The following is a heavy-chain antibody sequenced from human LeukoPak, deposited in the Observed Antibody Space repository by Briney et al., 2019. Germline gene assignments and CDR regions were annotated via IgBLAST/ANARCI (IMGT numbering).Heavy chain of an antibody. J-gene: IGHJ3*02. Sequence: GGSLRLSCIPSGFTVSSNYMSWVRQAPGKGLEWVSVIYSDGTTYYADSVKGRFTISRDNSKNTLYLQMNSLRAEDTAVYYCARDSPYSDYLIGGAFNIWGQGTMVTVSS. CDR3: ARDSPYSDYLIGGAFNI. D-gene: IGHD4-11*01. V-gene: IGHV3-53*01. CDR1: GFTVSSNY. CDR2: IYSDGTT.